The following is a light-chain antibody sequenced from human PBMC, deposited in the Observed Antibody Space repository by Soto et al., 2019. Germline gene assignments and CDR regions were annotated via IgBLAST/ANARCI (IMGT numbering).Light chain of an antibody. J-gene: IGLJ2*01. V-gene: IGLV2-14*01. CDR1: SSDVGGYNY. CDR3: SSYTSSSRRVV. CDR2: DVS. Sequence: QSALTQPASVSGSPGQSITISCTGTSSDVGGYNYVSWYQQHPGKAPKLMIYDVSNRPSGVSNRFSGSKSGNTASLTISGLQPEDEADYYCSSYTSSSRRVVFGGGTKLTVL.